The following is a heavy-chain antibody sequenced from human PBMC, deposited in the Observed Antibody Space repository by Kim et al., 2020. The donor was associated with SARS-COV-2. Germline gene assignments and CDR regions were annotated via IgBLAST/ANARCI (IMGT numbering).Heavy chain of an antibody. CDR3: AKVRLGTSGSYQEYYFDY. D-gene: IGHD1-26*01. V-gene: IGHV3-23*03. Sequence: GGSLRLSCAASGFTFSSYAMSWVRQAPGKGLEWVSVIYSGGSRTYYADYVKGRFTISRDNSKNTLYLQMNSLRAEDTAVYYCAKVRLGTSGSYQEYYFDYWGQGTLVTVSS. J-gene: IGHJ4*02. CDR1: GFTFSSYA. CDR2: IYSGGSRT.